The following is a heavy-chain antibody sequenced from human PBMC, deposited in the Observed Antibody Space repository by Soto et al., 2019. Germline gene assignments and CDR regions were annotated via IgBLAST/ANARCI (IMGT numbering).Heavy chain of an antibody. CDR1: GFTFDDYA. Sequence: EVQLVESGGGLVQPGRSLRLSCAASGFTFDDYAMHWVRQAPGKGLEWVSGISWNSGSIGYADSVKGRFTISRDNAKNSLYLQMNSLRAEDTALYYCVRRRSGYSSGWSEAFDIWGQGTMVTVSS. D-gene: IGHD6-19*01. V-gene: IGHV3-9*01. CDR3: VRRRSGYSSGWSEAFDI. J-gene: IGHJ3*02. CDR2: ISWNSGSI.